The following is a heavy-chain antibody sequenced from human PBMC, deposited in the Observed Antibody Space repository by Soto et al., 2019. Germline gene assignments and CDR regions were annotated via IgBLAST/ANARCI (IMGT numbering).Heavy chain of an antibody. CDR3: ARRLHSPFDY. CDR2: IWYDGNNK. D-gene: IGHD4-4*01. J-gene: IGHJ4*02. CDR1: GFTFSNYG. Sequence: GGSLRLSCAASGFTFSNYGMHWVRQAPGKGLEWVAVIWYDGNNKYYADSVKGRFTISRDNSNNTLYVQMTSLRAEDTAVYYCARRLHSPFDYWGQGTLVTVSS. V-gene: IGHV3-33*01.